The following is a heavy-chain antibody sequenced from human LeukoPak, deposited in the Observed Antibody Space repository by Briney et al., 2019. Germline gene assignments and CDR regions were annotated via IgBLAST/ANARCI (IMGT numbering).Heavy chain of an antibody. J-gene: IGHJ4*02. D-gene: IGHD6-13*01. V-gene: IGHV3-7*01. CDR3: AGGVWPRSNY. CDR2: IKQDGGET. Sequence: GGSLRLSCVASDFIFSSYWMTWVRQAPGKGLEWVANIKQDGGETYYVGSVKGRFTFSRDNAQNSLYLQMNSLRAEDTAIYYCAGGVWPRSNYWGQGTLVTVSS. CDR1: DFIFSSYW.